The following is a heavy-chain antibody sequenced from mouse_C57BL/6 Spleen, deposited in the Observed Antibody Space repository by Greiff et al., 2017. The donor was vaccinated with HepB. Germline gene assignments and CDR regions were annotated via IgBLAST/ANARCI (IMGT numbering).Heavy chain of an antibody. D-gene: IGHD1-1*01. V-gene: IGHV5-6*01. Sequence: EVQGVESGGDLVKPGGSLKLSCAASGFTFSSYGMSWVRQTPDKRLEWVATISSGGSYTYYPDSVKGRFTISRDNAKNTMYLQMSNLKSEDTAMYYCERQDYYYGSSFYIDVWGTGTTVTVSS. J-gene: IGHJ1*03. CDR3: ERQDYYYGSSFYIDV. CDR2: ISSGGSYT. CDR1: GFTFSSYG.